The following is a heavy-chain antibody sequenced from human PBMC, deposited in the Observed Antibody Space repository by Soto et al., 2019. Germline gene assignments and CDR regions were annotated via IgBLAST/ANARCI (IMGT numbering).Heavy chain of an antibody. Sequence: QVQLQQWGAGLLKPSETLSLTCAVYGGSFSGYYWTWIRQPLGTGLEWIGEINHSGSTNYNPSLKSRVTISVDTSKNQSSLKRTSVTAADTAVYYCARDKITGLFDYWGQGTLVTVSS. CDR1: GGSFSGYY. CDR3: ARDKITGLFDY. J-gene: IGHJ4*02. CDR2: INHSGST. V-gene: IGHV4-34*01. D-gene: IGHD2-8*02.